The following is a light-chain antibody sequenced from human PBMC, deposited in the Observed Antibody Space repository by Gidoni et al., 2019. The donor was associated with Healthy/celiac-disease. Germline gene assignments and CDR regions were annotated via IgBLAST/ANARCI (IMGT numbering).Light chain of an antibody. V-gene: IGKV3-15*01. CDR3: QQYNNWPPMYT. CDR2: SAS. CDR1: QSVSSN. Sequence: EIVISQTPATLSVSPGERATLSCRASQSVSSNLAWYQQKPGQAPRLLIYSASTRASGIPARFSVSGSGTEFTLTISSLQSEAFAVYYCQQYNNWPPMYTFGQGTKLEIK. J-gene: IGKJ2*01.